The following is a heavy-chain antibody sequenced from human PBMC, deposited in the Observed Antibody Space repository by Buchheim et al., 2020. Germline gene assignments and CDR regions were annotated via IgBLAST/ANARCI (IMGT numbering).Heavy chain of an antibody. Sequence: EVQLVESGGGSVQPGGSLRLSCVSSEFTFSYHWMGWVRQAPGKGLEWVAKIKQAGSDKYYVDSVKGRFTISRDNAKKSLYLQMDSLRVEDTAIYYCAKKVTYRADSWGQGTL. V-gene: IGHV3-7*01. CDR3: AKKVTYRADS. D-gene: IGHD1-14*01. CDR1: EFTFSYHW. J-gene: IGHJ4*02. CDR2: IKQAGSDK.